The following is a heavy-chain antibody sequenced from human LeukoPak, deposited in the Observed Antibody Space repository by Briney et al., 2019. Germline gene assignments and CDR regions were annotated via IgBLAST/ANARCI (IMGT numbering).Heavy chain of an antibody. CDR3: ARSITPHYGMDV. CDR1: GFTFSSYG. Sequence: GRSLRLSCAASGFTFSSYGTHWVRQAPGKGLEWVAVIWYDGSNKYYADSVKGRFTISRDNSKNTLYLQMNSLRAEDTAVYYCARSITPHYGMDVWGQGTTVTVSS. V-gene: IGHV3-33*01. CDR2: IWYDGSNK. D-gene: IGHD3-10*01. J-gene: IGHJ6*02.